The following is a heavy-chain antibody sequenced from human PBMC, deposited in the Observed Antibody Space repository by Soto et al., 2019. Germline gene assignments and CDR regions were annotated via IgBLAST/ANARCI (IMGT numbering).Heavy chain of an antibody. CDR3: ARVFDDAFDI. CDR1: GFTFSSYW. J-gene: IGHJ3*02. V-gene: IGHV3-7*03. CDR2: IKKDGSEK. Sequence: GGSMRLSCAASGFTFSSYWMSWVRQAPGKGLEWVANIKKDGSEKYYVDSVKGRFTISRDNAKNSLYLQMNSLRAEDSSVYYCARVFDDAFDIWGQGTMVTVSS.